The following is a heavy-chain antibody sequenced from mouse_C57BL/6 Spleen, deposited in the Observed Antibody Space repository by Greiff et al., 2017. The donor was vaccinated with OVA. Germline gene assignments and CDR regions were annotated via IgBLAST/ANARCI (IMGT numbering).Heavy chain of an antibody. CDR2: ISNGGGST. CDR3: ARHDTTDWYFDV. J-gene: IGHJ1*03. V-gene: IGHV5-12*01. Sequence: EVKLVESGGGLVQPGGSLKLSCAASGFTFSDYYMYWVRQTPEKRLEWVAYISNGGGSTYYPDTVKGRFTISRDNAKNTLYLQMSRLKSEDTAMYYCARHDTTDWYFDVWGTGTTVTVSS. CDR1: GFTFSDYY. D-gene: IGHD1-1*01.